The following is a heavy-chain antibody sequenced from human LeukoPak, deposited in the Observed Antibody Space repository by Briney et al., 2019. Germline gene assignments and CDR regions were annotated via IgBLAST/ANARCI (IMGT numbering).Heavy chain of an antibody. J-gene: IGHJ6*03. CDR3: ARGYSGSYPTWGYYYYYYYMDV. Sequence: ASVMVSCKASGYTFTSYGISWVRQAPGQGLEWMGWISAYNGNTNYAQKLQGRVTMTTDTSTSTAYMELRSLRSDDTAVYYCARGYSGSYPTWGYYYYYYYMDVWGKGTTVTVSS. D-gene: IGHD1-26*01. V-gene: IGHV1-18*01. CDR2: ISAYNGNT. CDR1: GYTFTSYG.